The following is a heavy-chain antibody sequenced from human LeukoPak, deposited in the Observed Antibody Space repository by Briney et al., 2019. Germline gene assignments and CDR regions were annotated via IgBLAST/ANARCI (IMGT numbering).Heavy chain of an antibody. J-gene: IGHJ4*02. V-gene: IGHV3-23*01. CDR3: AKETRTMGYCSSTSCQEFDY. D-gene: IGHD2-2*01. CDR2: ISGSGGST. Sequence: QAGGSLRLSCAASGFTFSSYAMSWVRQAPGKGLEWVSAISGSGGSTYYADSVKGRFTISRDNSKNTLYLQMNSLRAEDTAVYYCAKETRTMGYCSSTSCQEFDYWGQGTLVTVSS. CDR1: GFTFSSYA.